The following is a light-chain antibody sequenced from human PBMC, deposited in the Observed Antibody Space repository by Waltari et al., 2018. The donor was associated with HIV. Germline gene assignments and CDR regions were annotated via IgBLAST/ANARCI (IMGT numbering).Light chain of an antibody. Sequence: QSALTQPPSAPGSLGQSVTIPCTGSSSDIGAYDTVSWFQQHPNNAPKLLLFVVSTRRSCVPDRLLCARSVEAEFPRISGLQQDDAAAYFCSSYGDNGKVLFGGGTNLTVL. CDR2: VVS. V-gene: IGLV2-8*01. CDR3: SSYGDNGKVL. CDR1: SSDIGAYDT. J-gene: IGLJ2*01.